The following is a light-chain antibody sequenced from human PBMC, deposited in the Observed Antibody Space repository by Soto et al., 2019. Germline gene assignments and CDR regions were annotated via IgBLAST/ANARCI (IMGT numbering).Light chain of an antibody. J-gene: IGLJ2*01. V-gene: IGLV2-14*01. CDR3: RSYTSSSVV. CDR2: EVS. CDR1: SSDVGGYNY. Sequence: QSALTQPASVSGSPGQSITISCTGTSSDVGGYNYVSWYQQHPGKAPKLMIYEVSDRPSGVSNRFSGSKSGNTASLTISGPQAEDEADYYCRSYTSSSVVFGGGTKVTVL.